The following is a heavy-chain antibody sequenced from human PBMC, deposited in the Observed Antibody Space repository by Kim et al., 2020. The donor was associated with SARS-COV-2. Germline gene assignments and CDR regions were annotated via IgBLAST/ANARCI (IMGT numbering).Heavy chain of an antibody. CDR1: GGSISSYY. J-gene: IGHJ5*02. V-gene: IGHV4-59*01. CDR2: IYYSGST. Sequence: SETLSLTCTVSGGSISSYYWSWIRQPPGKGLEWIGYIYYSGSTNYNPSLKSRVTISVDTSKNQFSLKLSSVTAADTAVYYCARDIAGYYDNGPSWFDPWGQGTLVTVSS. D-gene: IGHD3-22*01. CDR3: ARDIAGYYDNGPSWFDP.